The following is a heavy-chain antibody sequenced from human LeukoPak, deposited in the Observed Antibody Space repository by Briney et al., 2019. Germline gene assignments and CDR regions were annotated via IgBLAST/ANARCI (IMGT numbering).Heavy chain of an antibody. Sequence: SETLSLTCAVYGGSFSGYYWSWIRQPPGKGLEWMGEINHSGSTNYNPSLKSRVTISVDTSKNQFSLKLSSVPAADTAVYYCASQSYCSSTSCVDYWGQGTLVTVSS. CDR3: ASQSYCSSTSCVDY. CDR2: INHSGST. D-gene: IGHD2-2*01. V-gene: IGHV4-34*01. J-gene: IGHJ4*02. CDR1: GGSFSGYY.